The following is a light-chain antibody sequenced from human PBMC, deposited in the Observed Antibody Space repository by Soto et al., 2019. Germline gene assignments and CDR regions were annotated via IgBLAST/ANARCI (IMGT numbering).Light chain of an antibody. CDR2: DVT. CDR1: SSDVGGYNF. CDR3: PSYAGSYTHA. V-gene: IGLV2-11*01. Sequence: QSALTQSRSVSGSPGQSVTISCTGTSSDVGGYNFVSWFQQYPGKAPKLIIYDVTKRPSGVPDRFSGSKSGSTASLTISGLQTDDVADYCRPSYAGSYTHAFGTGSQV. J-gene: IGLJ1*01.